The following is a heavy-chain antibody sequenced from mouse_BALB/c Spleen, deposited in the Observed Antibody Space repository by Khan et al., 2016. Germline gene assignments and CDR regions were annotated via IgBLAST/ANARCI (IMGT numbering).Heavy chain of an antibody. V-gene: IGHV4-1*02. J-gene: IGHJ1*01. Sequence: EVELLESGGGLVQPGGSLKLSCAASGFDFSRYWMSWVRQAPGKGLEWIGEINPDSTTINYTPSLKDKFIISRDNAKNTLYLQMSKVRSEDTALDYCARSGDGSSWYFDVWGAGTTVTVSS. CDR1: GFDFSRYW. CDR3: ARSGDGSSWYFDV. CDR2: INPDSTTI. D-gene: IGHD1-3*01.